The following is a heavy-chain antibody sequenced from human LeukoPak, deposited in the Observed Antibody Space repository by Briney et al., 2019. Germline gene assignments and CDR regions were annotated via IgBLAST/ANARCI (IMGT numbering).Heavy chain of an antibody. V-gene: IGHV1-2*02. CDR3: ARGGRGGIPLDF. Sequence: GGSVKVSCMASGYIFTGYYMFWVRQAPGKRLEWMGWVYPNSGATNYAEIIQRRVTMTSDTSIDTDYMELSRLRGDDTAVYCGARGGRGGIPLDFWGRGTLVTVAT. D-gene: IGHD5-18*01. CDR2: VYPNSGAT. CDR1: GYIFTGYY. J-gene: IGHJ4*02.